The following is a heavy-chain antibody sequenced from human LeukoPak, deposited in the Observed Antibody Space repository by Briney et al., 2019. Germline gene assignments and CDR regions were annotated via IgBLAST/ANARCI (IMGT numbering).Heavy chain of an antibody. D-gene: IGHD6-13*01. CDR1: GRLFTSYG. CDR3: VRARGCSNCVLTDGFDS. V-gene: IGHV1-18*01. CDR2: ISNFDGDT. J-gene: IGHJ3*01. Sequence: ASVKVSCKASGRLFTSYGIAWVGQAPGEGLEWVGWISNFDGDTKVAENLQGRVTLTTDSSTSTAYMVLTNLKFDDTAVYYCVRARGCSNCVLTDGFDSWGQGTKVTVSS.